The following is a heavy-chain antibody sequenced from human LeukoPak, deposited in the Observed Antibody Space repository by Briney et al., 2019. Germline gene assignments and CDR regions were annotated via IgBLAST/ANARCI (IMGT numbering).Heavy chain of an antibody. Sequence: SETLSLTCTVSGGSISSYYWSWIRQPAGKGLEWIGRIYTSGSTNYNPSLKNRVTISVDTSKNQFSLKLSSLTAADTAVYYCARGYDFWSGYQHYDYWGQGTLVTVSS. D-gene: IGHD3-3*01. CDR1: GGSISSYY. CDR3: ARGYDFWSGYQHYDY. V-gene: IGHV4-4*07. CDR2: IYTSGST. J-gene: IGHJ4*02.